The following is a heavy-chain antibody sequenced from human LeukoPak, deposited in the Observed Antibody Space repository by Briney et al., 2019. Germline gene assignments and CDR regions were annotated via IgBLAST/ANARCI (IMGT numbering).Heavy chain of an antibody. CDR2: INPNSGGT. Sequence: ASVKVSGKASGYTFTCYYMHWVRQAPGQGLEWMGWINPNSGGTNYAQKFQGRVTMTRDTSISTAYMELSRLRSDDTAVYYCAREDDSSGYYLGDDYWGQGTLVTVSS. J-gene: IGHJ4*02. CDR3: AREDDSSGYYLGDDY. CDR1: GYTFTCYY. V-gene: IGHV1-2*02. D-gene: IGHD3-22*01.